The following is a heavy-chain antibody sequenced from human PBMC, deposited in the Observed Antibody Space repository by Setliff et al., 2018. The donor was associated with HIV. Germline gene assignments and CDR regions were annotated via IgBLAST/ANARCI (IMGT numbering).Heavy chain of an antibody. D-gene: IGHD3-22*01. Sequence: SETLSLTCTVSGGSITGYYWSWIRQPPGKGMEWIGYIYYNGGTNYNPSLKSRVTMLADTSENHFTLKLTSVTAADTAMYYCTRGIGGIGYYPDYWGQGTLVTVSS. J-gene: IGHJ4*02. CDR2: IYYNGGT. CDR1: GGSITGYY. V-gene: IGHV4-59*01. CDR3: TRGIGGIGYYPDY.